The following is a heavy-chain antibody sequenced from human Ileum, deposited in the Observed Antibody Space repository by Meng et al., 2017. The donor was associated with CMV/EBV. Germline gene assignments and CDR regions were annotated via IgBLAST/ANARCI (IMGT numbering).Heavy chain of an antibody. CDR3: ARGGDGAFDI. Sequence: GESLKISCVASGFIFSKYWMHWVRQAPGKGLIWVSYINSEGSHTTYADSVRGRFTISRDNSKNTLYLQMNSLRVADTADYYCARGGDGAFDIWGQGTMVTVSS. J-gene: IGHJ3*02. V-gene: IGHV3-74*01. CDR1: GFIFSKYW. CDR2: INSEGSHT. D-gene: IGHD3-16*01.